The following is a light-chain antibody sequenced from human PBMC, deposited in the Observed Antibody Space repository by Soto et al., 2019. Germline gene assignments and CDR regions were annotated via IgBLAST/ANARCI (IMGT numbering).Light chain of an antibody. V-gene: IGLV2-14*01. CDR1: SSDVGGYNY. Sequence: QSAPTQPASVSGSPGQSITISCTGTSSDVGGYNYVSWYQQHPGKAPKLMIYEVSNRPSGVSNRFSGSKSGNTASLTISGLQAEDEADYCCSSYTSSSTYVFGTGTKV. CDR3: SSYTSSSTYV. CDR2: EVS. J-gene: IGLJ1*01.